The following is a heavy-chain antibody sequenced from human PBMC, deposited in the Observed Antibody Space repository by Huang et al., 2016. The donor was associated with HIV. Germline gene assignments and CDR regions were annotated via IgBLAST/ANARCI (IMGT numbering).Heavy chain of an antibody. D-gene: IGHD4-4*01. CDR1: GFSFSNDG. J-gene: IGHJ3*02. CDR2: IKYDGSEK. V-gene: IGHV3-30*02. CDR3: SARRRDAYRGDTFEI. Sequence: QVFLVASGGGVVQPGGSLRLYCAASGFSFSNDGVHWVRLAPGKGLEWVTFIKYDGSEKKYADSVKGRFRISRDNLRNTVFVQMNSLRPEDTAVYYCSARRRDAYRGDTFEIWGQGTVVTVSS.